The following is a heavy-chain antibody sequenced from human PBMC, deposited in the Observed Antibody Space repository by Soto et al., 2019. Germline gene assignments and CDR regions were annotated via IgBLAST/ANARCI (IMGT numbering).Heavy chain of an antibody. CDR1: GGSISSCDYY. CDR3: ARHSGYDIFDY. Sequence: SETLSLTCTVSGGSISSCDYYWSWIRQPPGKGLEWIGYIYYSGSTYYNPSLKSRVTISVDTSKNQFSLKLSSVTAADTSVYYCARHSGYDIFDYWGQGTLVTVSS. J-gene: IGHJ4*02. V-gene: IGHV4-30-4*01. D-gene: IGHD5-12*01. CDR2: IYYSGST.